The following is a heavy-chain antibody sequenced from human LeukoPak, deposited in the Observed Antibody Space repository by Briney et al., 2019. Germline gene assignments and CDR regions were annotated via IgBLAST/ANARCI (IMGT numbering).Heavy chain of an antibody. Sequence: GGSLRLSCAASGFTFSSYGMHWVRQAPGKGLEWVGRIKSKTDGGTTDYAAPVKGRFTISRDDSKNTLYLQMNSLKTEDTAVYYCTTGGAYYYDSSGYHPDYWGQGTLVTVSS. J-gene: IGHJ4*02. CDR1: GFTFSSYG. CDR3: TTGGAYYYDSSGYHPDY. D-gene: IGHD3-22*01. V-gene: IGHV3-15*01. CDR2: IKSKTDGGTT.